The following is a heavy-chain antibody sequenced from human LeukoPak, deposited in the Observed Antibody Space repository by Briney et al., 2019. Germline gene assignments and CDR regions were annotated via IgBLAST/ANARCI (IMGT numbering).Heavy chain of an antibody. CDR1: GFTFDDYA. J-gene: IGHJ3*02. CDR3: AGSGPTMLRAFDI. Sequence: GGSLRLSCAASGFTFDDYAMHWVRQAPGKGLEWVSGISWNSGSIGYADSVKGRFTISRDNAKNSLYLQMNSLRDEDTAVYYCAGSGPTMLRAFDIWGQGTMVTVSS. V-gene: IGHV3-9*01. CDR2: ISWNSGSI. D-gene: IGHD3-10*02.